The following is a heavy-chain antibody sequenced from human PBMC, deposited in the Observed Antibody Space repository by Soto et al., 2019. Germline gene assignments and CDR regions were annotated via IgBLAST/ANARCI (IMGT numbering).Heavy chain of an antibody. CDR1: GYTFTSYG. V-gene: IGHV1-18*01. D-gene: IGHD6-13*01. Sequence: ASVKVSCKASGYTFTSYGISWVRQAPGQGLEWMGWISAYNGNTNYAQKLQGRVTMTTDTSTSAAYMELRSLRSDDTAVYYCARIYSSSWWWLAYYFDYWGQGTPVTVS. CDR2: ISAYNGNT. CDR3: ARIYSSSWWWLAYYFDY. J-gene: IGHJ4*02.